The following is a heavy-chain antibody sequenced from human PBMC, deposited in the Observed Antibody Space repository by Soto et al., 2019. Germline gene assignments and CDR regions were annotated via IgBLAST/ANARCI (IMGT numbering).Heavy chain of an antibody. CDR3: GTDSVSDWRPGVGY. CDR1: GVSFSDST. J-gene: IGHJ4*02. D-gene: IGHD6-19*01. Sequence: QVLLVQSGAEVKKPGSSVKVSCKASGVSFSDSTISWVRQAPGQGLEWMGKIIPILGIPNFAQKFQGRVTFTADKSTSTAYMELSSLRSEDTAVYYCGTDSVSDWRPGVGYWGQGTLVTVSS. CDR2: IIPILGIP. V-gene: IGHV1-69*04.